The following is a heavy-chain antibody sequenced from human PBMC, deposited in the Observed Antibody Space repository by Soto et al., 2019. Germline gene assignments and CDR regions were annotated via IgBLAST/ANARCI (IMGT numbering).Heavy chain of an antibody. CDR3: AREKAARPGVYYGMDV. V-gene: IGHV3-21*01. J-gene: IGHJ6*02. CDR1: GFTFSSYS. CDR2: ISSSSSYI. Sequence: PGGSLRLSCAASGFTFSSYSMNWVRQAPGKGLEWVSSISSSSSYIYYADSVKGRFTISRDNAKNSLYLQMNSLRAEDTAVYYCAREKAARPGVYYGMDVWGQGTTVTVSS. D-gene: IGHD6-6*01.